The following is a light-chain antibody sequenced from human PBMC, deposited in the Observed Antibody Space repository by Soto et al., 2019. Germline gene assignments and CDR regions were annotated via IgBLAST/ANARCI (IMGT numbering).Light chain of an antibody. CDR2: DSS. J-gene: IGKJ5*01. V-gene: IGKV3-20*01. CDR3: QQYAGSPRT. Sequence: EIVLTQSPGTLSLSPGERATLSCRASQSVGSSFLAWYQQKVGQAPRLLIYDSSSRATGIPDRFSGSGSGTDFTLTISRLEPEDFAVYYCQQYAGSPRTFGQGTRLE. CDR1: QSVGSSF.